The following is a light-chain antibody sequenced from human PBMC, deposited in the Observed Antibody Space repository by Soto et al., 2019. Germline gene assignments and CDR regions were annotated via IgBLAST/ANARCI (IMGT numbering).Light chain of an antibody. J-gene: IGKJ1*01. CDR1: QSISSW. Sequence: DIQITPSPSTLSASLGERSTITCRASQSISSWLAWYQQKPGKAPKLLIYDASSLESGVPSRFSGSGSGTEFTLTISSLQPDDFATYYCQQYNSYSTFGQGTKVDIK. V-gene: IGKV1-5*01. CDR3: QQYNSYST. CDR2: DAS.